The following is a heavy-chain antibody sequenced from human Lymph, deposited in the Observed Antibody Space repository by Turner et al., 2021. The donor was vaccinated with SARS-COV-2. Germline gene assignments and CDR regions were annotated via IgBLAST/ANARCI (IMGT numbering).Heavy chain of an antibody. CDR1: GFNVSSNY. J-gene: IGHJ3*02. CDR3: ARDNPHDAFDI. V-gene: IGHV3-53*01. Sequence: EVQLVEPGGGLIQPGGSPRLSCAASGFNVSSNYMSWVRQAPGKGLEWVSVIYSGGSTFYADSVRGRFTISRDNSKNTLYLQMNSLRAEDTAVYYCARDNPHDAFDIWGQGTMVTVSS. CDR2: IYSGGST.